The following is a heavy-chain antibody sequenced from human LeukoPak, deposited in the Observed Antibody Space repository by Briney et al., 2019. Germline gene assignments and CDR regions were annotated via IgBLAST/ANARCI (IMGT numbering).Heavy chain of an antibody. V-gene: IGHV6-1*01. Sequence: SQTLSLTCAISGDSVSSISVAWNWIRQSPSRGLEWLGRTYYRSKWYYEYAVSVKSRINISPDTSKNQFSLQLTSVTPEDTAVYYCSLARSEYHYGMDVWGQGTTVTVFS. J-gene: IGHJ6*02. CDR2: TYYRSKWYY. CDR3: SLARSEYHYGMDV. CDR1: GDSVSSISVA.